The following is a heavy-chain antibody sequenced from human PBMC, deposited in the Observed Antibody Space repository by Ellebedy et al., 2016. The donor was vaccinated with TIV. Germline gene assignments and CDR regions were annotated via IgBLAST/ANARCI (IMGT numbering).Heavy chain of an antibody. D-gene: IGHD2-2*01. V-gene: IGHV3-23*01. CDR3: ARDLAVPSAIDY. CDR2: ISDSGGTT. Sequence: GESLKISXAASGFTFSNYAMNWVRQAPGKGLEWVSTISDSGGTTFYADSVKGRFTISRDNSKNTVYVQMNRLRVEDTAVYYCARDLAVPSAIDYWGQGTLVTVST. CDR1: GFTFSNYA. J-gene: IGHJ4*02.